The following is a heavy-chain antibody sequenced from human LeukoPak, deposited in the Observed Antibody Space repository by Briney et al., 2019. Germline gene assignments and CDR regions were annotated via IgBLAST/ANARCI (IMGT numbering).Heavy chain of an antibody. J-gene: IGHJ4*02. Sequence: GASVKVSCKASGYTFTSYGISWVRQAPGRGLEWMGRINPNSGDTNYAQKFQGRVTMTRDTSISTAYMELSRLTSDDTAMYYCARDYCSSTSCLFDYWGQGTLVTVSS. CDR1: GYTFTSYG. D-gene: IGHD2-2*01. V-gene: IGHV1-2*06. CDR3: ARDYCSSTSCLFDY. CDR2: INPNSGDT.